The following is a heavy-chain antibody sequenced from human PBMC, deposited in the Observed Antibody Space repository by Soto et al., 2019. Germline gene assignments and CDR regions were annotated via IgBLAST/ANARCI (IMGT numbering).Heavy chain of an antibody. CDR3: APWFGAFDY. J-gene: IGHJ4*02. CDR1: GFTFSSYG. D-gene: IGHD3-10*01. V-gene: IGHV3-30*03. CDR2: ISYDGSNT. Sequence: QVQLVESGGGVVQPGRSLRLSCAASGFTFSSYGMHWVRQAPGKGLEWVAVISYDGSNTYYADSVKGRFTISRANSKNTLYLQMNSLRAEDTAVYYCAPWFGAFDYWGQGTLVTVSS.